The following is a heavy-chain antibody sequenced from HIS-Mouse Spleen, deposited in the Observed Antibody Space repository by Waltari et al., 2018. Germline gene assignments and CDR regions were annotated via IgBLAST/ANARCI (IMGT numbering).Heavy chain of an antibody. V-gene: IGHV4-34*01. CDR3: ARGRSPATVTIGYYFDY. D-gene: IGHD4-17*01. CDR2: INHSGST. Sequence: QVQLQQCGAGLLKPSETLSLTCAVYGGSFSGYYWSWILQPPGKGLGWIGEINHSGSTNYNPSLKSRVTISVDTSKNQFSLKLSSVTAADTAVYYCARGRSPATVTIGYYFDYWGQGTLVTVSS. CDR1: GGSFSGYY. J-gene: IGHJ4*02.